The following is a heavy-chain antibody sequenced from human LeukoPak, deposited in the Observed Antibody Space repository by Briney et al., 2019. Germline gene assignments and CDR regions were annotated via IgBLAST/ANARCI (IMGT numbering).Heavy chain of an antibody. CDR2: ISSSSSTI. Sequence: GGSLRLSCAASGFTFSSYEMNWVRQAPGKGLEWVSYISSSSSTIYYADSVKGRFTISRDNAKSSLFLQMNSLRAEDTAVYYCARMSSGYFYYFDYWGQGTLVTVSS. J-gene: IGHJ4*02. V-gene: IGHV3-48*01. D-gene: IGHD3-22*01. CDR1: GFTFSSYE. CDR3: ARMSSGYFYYFDY.